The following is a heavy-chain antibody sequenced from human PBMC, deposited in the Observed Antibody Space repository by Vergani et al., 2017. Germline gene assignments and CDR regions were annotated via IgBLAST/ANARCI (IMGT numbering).Heavy chain of an antibody. V-gene: IGHV4-39*01. D-gene: IGHD3-3*01. CDR2: IYYSGST. J-gene: IGHJ4*02. CDR1: GGSISSSSYY. CDR3: ALYSDFWSGYSYYFDY. Sequence: QLQLQESGPGLVKPSETLSLTCTVSGGSISSSSYYWGWIRQPPGKGLEWIGSIYYSGSTYYNPSLKSRVTISVDTSKNQFSLKLGSVTAADTAVYYCALYSDFWSGYSYYFDYWGQGTLVTVSS.